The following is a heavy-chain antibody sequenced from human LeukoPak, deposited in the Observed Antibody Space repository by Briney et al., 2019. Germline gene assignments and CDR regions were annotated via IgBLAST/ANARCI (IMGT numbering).Heavy chain of an antibody. CDR2: IRYDGSNK. D-gene: IGHD2-15*01. CDR1: GFTFSSYG. V-gene: IGHV3-30*02. Sequence: GGSLRLSCAASGFTFSSYGMHWVRQAPGKGLEWVAFIRYDGSNKYYADSVKDRFTISRDNSKNTLYLQMNSLRAEDTAVYYCAKDLCSGGSCYWRGNWFDPWGQGTLVTVSS. CDR3: AKDLCSGGSCYWRGNWFDP. J-gene: IGHJ5*02.